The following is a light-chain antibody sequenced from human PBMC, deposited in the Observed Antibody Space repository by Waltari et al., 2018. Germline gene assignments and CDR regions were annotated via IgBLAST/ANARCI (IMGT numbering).Light chain of an antibody. V-gene: IGKV3-20*01. J-gene: IGKJ1*01. Sequence: IVLTQSPGTLSLSPGERATLSCRASQRVSRSLAWYQQKPGQAPKLLIYGASTRATGIPDWFTGSGSGTDFSLTISSLEPEDFAIYFCQHYVRLPATFGQGTKVEIK. CDR2: GAS. CDR3: QHYVRLPAT. CDR1: QRVSRS.